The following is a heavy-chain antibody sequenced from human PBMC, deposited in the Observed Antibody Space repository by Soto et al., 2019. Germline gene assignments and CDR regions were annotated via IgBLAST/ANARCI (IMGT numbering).Heavy chain of an antibody. CDR3: ARCAIKNTVTTCWNGMDV. V-gene: IGHV1-69*12. CDR1: GGTFSSYA. J-gene: IGHJ6*02. Sequence: QVQLVQSGAEVKKPGSSVKVSCKASGGTFSSYAISWVRQAPGQGLEWMGGIIPIFGTANYAQKFQGRVTITADQPTSTAYTELSSLRSEDTAVYYCARCAIKNTVTTCWNGMDVWGQGTTVTVSS. CDR2: IIPIFGTA. D-gene: IGHD4-4*01.